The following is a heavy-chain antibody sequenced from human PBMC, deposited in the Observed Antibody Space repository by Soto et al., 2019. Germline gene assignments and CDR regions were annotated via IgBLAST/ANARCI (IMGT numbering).Heavy chain of an antibody. J-gene: IGHJ3*02. CDR3: ARDMPLPNDYGDRGGAFDI. CDR1: GFTVSSNY. Sequence: GGSLRLSCAASGFTVSSNYMSWVRQAPGKGLEWVSVIYSGGSTYYADSVKGRFTISRDNSKNTLYLQMNSLRAEDTAVYYCARDMPLPNDYGDRGGAFDIWGQGTMVTVSS. V-gene: IGHV3-66*01. D-gene: IGHD4-17*01. CDR2: IYSGGST.